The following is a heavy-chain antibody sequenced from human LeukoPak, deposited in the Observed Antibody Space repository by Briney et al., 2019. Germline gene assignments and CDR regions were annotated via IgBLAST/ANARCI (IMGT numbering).Heavy chain of an antibody. D-gene: IGHD3-9*01. J-gene: IGHJ6*04. CDR2: ISAYNCNT. V-gene: IGHV1-18*04. Sequence: ASVTVSFKASVYTFTNYGITWVRQPPPQGLEWMGLISAYNCNTNYSQNLQGRRTMTTDTYTSTDHMELRSLRSDETAVYHCASDSPVRYFHWYLPGGDRYYGMDVWGEGTNVTVSS. CDR3: ASDSPVRYFHWYLPGGDRYYGMDV. CDR1: VYTFTNYG.